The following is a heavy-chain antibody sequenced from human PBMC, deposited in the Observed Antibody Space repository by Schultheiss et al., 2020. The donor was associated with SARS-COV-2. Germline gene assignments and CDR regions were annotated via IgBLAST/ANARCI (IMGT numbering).Heavy chain of an antibody. Sequence: GGSLRLSCAASGFTFSSYGMHWVRQAPGKGLEWVAVISYDGRKKYYADSVKGRFTISRDNSRNTLYLQMNSLRAEDTAVYYCAKDLGTYYDFWSGSPFDPWGQGTLVTVSS. CDR3: AKDLGTYYDFWSGSPFDP. V-gene: IGHV3-30*18. J-gene: IGHJ5*02. D-gene: IGHD3-3*01. CDR1: GFTFSSYG. CDR2: ISYDGRKK.